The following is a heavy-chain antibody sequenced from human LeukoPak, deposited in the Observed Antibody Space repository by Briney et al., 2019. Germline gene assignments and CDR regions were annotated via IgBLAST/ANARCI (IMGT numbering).Heavy chain of an antibody. Sequence: QPGGSLRLSCAASGFTFSSCAMSWVRQAPGKGLEWVSAISGSGGSTYYADSVKGRFTISRDNSKNTLYLQMNSLRAEDTAVYYCAKLPPGIAVARWWGYYFDYWGQGTLVTVSS. J-gene: IGHJ4*02. CDR3: AKLPPGIAVARWWGYYFDY. V-gene: IGHV3-23*01. CDR1: GFTFSSCA. D-gene: IGHD6-19*01. CDR2: ISGSGGST.